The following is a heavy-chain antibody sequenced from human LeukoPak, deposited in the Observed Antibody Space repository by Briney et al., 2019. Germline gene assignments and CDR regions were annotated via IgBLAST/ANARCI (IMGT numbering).Heavy chain of an antibody. D-gene: IGHD3-10*01. V-gene: IGHV3-30*18. CDR2: ISYDGSNE. CDR1: GFIFSSYG. J-gene: IGHJ4*02. Sequence: GGSLRLSCAASGFIFSSYGMHWVRQAPGKGLEWVAVISYDGSNEYYADSVRGRFIISRDNHNNVVYLQMDSLRVEDTAVYYCAKGSKGYGSGSHDYWGRGTQVTVSS. CDR3: AKGSKGYGSGSHDY.